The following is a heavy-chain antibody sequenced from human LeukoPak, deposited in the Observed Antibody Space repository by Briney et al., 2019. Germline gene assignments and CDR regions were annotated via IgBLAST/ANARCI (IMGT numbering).Heavy chain of an antibody. CDR3: ARIYDSSGYYYLSHDY. V-gene: IGHV4-34*01. CDR1: GGSFSGYY. CDR2: INHSGST. D-gene: IGHD3-22*01. J-gene: IGHJ4*02. Sequence: KPSETLSLTCAVYGGSFSGYYWSWIRQPPGKGLEWIGEINHSGSTNYNPSLKSRVTISVDTSKNQFSLKLSSVTAADTAVYYCARIYDSSGYYYLSHDYWGQGTLVTVSS.